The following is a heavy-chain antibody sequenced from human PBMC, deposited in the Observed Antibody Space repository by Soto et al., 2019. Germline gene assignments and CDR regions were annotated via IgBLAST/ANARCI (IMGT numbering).Heavy chain of an antibody. CDR2: IYYSGST. Sequence: QVQLQESGPGLVKPSQTLSLTCTVSGGSISSGGYYWSWIRQHPGKGLEWIGYIYYSGSTYYNPPLTSRVTISVDTSKNQFSLKLSSVTAADTAVYYCARVCGGDCHYGMDVWGQGTTVTVSS. CDR1: GGSISSGGYY. CDR3: ARVCGGDCHYGMDV. J-gene: IGHJ6*02. D-gene: IGHD2-21*02. V-gene: IGHV4-31*03.